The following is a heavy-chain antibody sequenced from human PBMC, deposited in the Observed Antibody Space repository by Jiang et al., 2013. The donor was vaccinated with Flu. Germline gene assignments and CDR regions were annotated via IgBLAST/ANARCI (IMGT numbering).Heavy chain of an antibody. V-gene: IGHV1-46*03. CDR2: INPSGGST. CDR1: YY. D-gene: IGHD3-9*01. J-gene: IGHJ4*02. CDR3: ARDPLYDILTGYPFDY. Sequence: YYMHWVRQAPGQGLEWMGIINPSGGSTSYAQKFQGRVTMTRDTSTSTVYMELSSLRSEDTAVYYCARDPLYDILTGYPFDYWGQGTLVTVSS.